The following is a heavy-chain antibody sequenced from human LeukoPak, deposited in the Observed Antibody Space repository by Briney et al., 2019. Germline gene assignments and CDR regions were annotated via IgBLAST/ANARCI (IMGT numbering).Heavy chain of an antibody. V-gene: IGHV4-59*01. CDR1: SGSISSYY. Sequence: PSETLSRTCTVSSGSISSYYWSWIRQPPGKGLEWIGYIYYSGSTNYNPSLKSRVTISVDTSKNQFSLKLSSVTAADTAVYYCARNSLVVPAAVDAFDIWGQGTMVTVSS. CDR3: ARNSLVVPAAVDAFDI. CDR2: IYYSGST. J-gene: IGHJ3*02. D-gene: IGHD2-2*01.